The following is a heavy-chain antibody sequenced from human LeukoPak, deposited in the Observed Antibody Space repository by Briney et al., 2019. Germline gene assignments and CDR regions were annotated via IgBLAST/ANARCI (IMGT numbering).Heavy chain of an antibody. CDR3: ARHSSRWFAGGGFDI. CDR1: GYNFTNHW. CDR2: IFPTDSNT. D-gene: IGHD6-13*01. V-gene: IGHV5-51*01. J-gene: IGHJ3*02. Sequence: HGESLKISCKGSGYNFTNHWIGWVRQMPGKGLEWMGIIFPTDSNTRYSPSFRGQVTISADKSISTAYLQWSSLKAWDTAIYYCARHSSRWFAGGGFDIWGQGTMVSVSS.